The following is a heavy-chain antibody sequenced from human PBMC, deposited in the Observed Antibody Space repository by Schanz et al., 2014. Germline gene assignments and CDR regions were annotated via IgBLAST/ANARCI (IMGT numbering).Heavy chain of an antibody. D-gene: IGHD6-13*01. CDR3: ASSGAGYSSSWDFDY. V-gene: IGHV1-69*02. CDR2: IIPILGIA. Sequence: QVQLVQSGAEVKKPGSSVKVSCKASGGTFSTYTISWVRQAPGQGLEWMGRIIPILGIANYAQKFQGRVTIAADKSTFTAYMDGSTLRSEDTAVYYCASSGAGYSSSWDFDYWGQGTQVTVSS. J-gene: IGHJ4*02. CDR1: GGTFSTYT.